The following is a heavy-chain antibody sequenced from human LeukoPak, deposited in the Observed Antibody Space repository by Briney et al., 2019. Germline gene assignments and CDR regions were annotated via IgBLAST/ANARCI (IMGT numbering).Heavy chain of an antibody. J-gene: IGHJ4*02. CDR1: GGSISSDTYY. V-gene: IGHV4-39*07. Sequence: PSETPSLICTVSGGSISSDTYYWGWLRQPPGKGLGWIGTIYYNGNTYYNPSLKSRVTISIDTSNNQFSLRLISVTAADTAVYYCAREAAVEMATTLIDYWGQGTLVTVSS. CDR3: AREAAVEMATTLIDY. CDR2: IYYNGNT. D-gene: IGHD5-24*01.